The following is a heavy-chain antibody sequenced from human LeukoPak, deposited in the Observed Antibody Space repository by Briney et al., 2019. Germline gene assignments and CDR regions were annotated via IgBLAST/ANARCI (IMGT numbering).Heavy chain of an antibody. CDR1: GGSFSGYY. CDR2: INHSGST. J-gene: IGHJ4*02. V-gene: IGHV4-34*01. CDR3: ASLTLIAAGYDY. Sequence: SETLSLTCAVYGGSFSGYYWSWIRQSPGKGLEWIGEINHSGSTTYNPSLKSRVTISIDTSKNQFSLKLSSVTAADTAVYYCASLTLIAAGYDYWGQGNLVTVTS. D-gene: IGHD6-13*01.